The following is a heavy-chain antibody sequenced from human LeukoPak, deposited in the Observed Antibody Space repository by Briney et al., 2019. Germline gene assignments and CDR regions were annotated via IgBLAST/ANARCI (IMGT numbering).Heavy chain of an antibody. V-gene: IGHV3-30*02. D-gene: IGHD6-6*01. J-gene: IGHJ3*02. CDR2: IRYDGSDK. CDR1: AFTFSSYG. Sequence: GGSLRLSCAASAFTFSSYGMHWVRQAPGKGLEWVALIRYDGSDKYYADSVKGRFTISRDNSKNTLYLQMNSLRAEDTAVYYCAKRGDSSSWAFDIWGQGTMVTVSS. CDR3: AKRGDSSSWAFDI.